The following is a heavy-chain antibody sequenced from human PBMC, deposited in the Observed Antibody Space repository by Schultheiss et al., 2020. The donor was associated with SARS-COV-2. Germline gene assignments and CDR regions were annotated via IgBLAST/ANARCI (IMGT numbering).Heavy chain of an antibody. CDR3: ARGGLGRIWTRYYHYGMDV. V-gene: IGHV4-39*07. Sequence: GSLRLSCTVSGASISSVGYYWGWIRQSPGKGLEWIGSVHYSGNTYYKPSLKSRVTISVDTSKNQFSLKLSSVTAADTAVYYCARGGLGRIWTRYYHYGMDVWGQGTTVTVSS. D-gene: IGHD2-15*01. CDR1: GASISSVGYY. CDR2: VHYSGNT. J-gene: IGHJ6*02.